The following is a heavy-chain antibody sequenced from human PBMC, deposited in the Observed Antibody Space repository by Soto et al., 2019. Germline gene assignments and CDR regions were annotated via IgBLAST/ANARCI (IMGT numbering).Heavy chain of an antibody. CDR2: IRSNGDST. V-gene: IGHV3-64*01. J-gene: IGHJ3*02. Sequence: EVQLVESGGGLVQPGGSLRLSCAASGFTFSSYVIPWVRQAPGKGLEYVSGIRSNGDSTFYANSVKGRFTISRDNSKNTLYLQMGSLRDEDTAVYYCARDRCGSRGCHNTFDIWGQGTMVTVSS. CDR3: ARDRCGSRGCHNTFDI. CDR1: GFTFSSYV. D-gene: IGHD6-19*01.